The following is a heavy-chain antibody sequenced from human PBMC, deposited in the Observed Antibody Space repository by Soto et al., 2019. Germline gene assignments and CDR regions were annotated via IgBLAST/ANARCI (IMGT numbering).Heavy chain of an antibody. CDR1: GFTFSSYA. V-gene: IGHV3-30-3*01. CDR3: ARDGRHIVVVMVY. J-gene: IGHJ4*02. D-gene: IGHD2-21*01. Sequence: QVQLVESGGGVVQPGRSLRLSCAASGFTFSSYAMHWVRQAPGKGLEWVAVISYDGSNKYYADSVKGRFTISRDNSQNAAYLQMNSLRAEATAVNYCARDGRHIVVVMVYCGQGTLVTVSS. CDR2: ISYDGSNK.